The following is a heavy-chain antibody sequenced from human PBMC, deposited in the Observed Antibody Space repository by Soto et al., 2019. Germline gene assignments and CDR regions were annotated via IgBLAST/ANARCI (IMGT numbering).Heavy chain of an antibody. CDR2: INAGNGNT. V-gene: IGHV1-3*01. J-gene: IGHJ5*02. CDR3: ARDRGVFYHLWRKYNCFDP. D-gene: IGHD3-3*01. CDR1: GYTFISYA. Sequence: ASVKVSCKASGYTFISYAMHWVRQAPVQRLEWMGWINAGNGNTEYAQKLQGRATISRDTSASTAHMELRRLRPEDTAVYYCARDRGVFYHLWRKYNCFDPWGHGNRVTVFS.